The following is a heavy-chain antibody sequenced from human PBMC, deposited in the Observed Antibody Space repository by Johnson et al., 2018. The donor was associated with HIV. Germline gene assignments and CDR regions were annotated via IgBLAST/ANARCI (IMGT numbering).Heavy chain of an antibody. CDR3: ARDGSNFGAFDI. V-gene: IGHV3-30*01. Sequence: QVQLVESGGGVVRPGGSLRLSCAASGFTFSNHALHWVRQAPGKGLDWVAVLSSDGISGYYSGSVKGRFTISRDNSNNTLYLQMNSLKAEDTAVYYCARDGSNFGAFDIWGQGTTVTVSS. D-gene: IGHD1-1*01. CDR2: LSSDGISG. CDR1: GFTFSNHA. J-gene: IGHJ3*02.